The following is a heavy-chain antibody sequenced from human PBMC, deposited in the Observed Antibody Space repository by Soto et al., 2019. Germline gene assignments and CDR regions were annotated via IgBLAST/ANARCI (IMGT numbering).Heavy chain of an antibody. CDR3: ATRTDYYYGSGSLGGMDV. V-gene: IGHV4-31*03. CDR1: GGSISSGSYY. J-gene: IGHJ6*02. Sequence: QVQLQESGPGLVKPSQTLSLTCTVSGGSISSGSYYWSWIRQLPGKGLEWIGYIYYSGSTYSNPSLQSRVTISVDTSKNQFSLKLNSVTAADTAVYYCATRTDYYYGSGSLGGMDVWGQGTTVTVSS. CDR2: IYYSGST. D-gene: IGHD3-10*01.